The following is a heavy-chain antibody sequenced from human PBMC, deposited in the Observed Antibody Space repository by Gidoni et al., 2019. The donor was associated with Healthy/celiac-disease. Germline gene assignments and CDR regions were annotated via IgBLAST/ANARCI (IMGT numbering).Heavy chain of an antibody. CDR3: ARDRGLEWLPPYWFDP. D-gene: IGHD3-3*01. J-gene: IGHJ5*02. V-gene: IGHV4-61*02. CDR1: GGSLSSGSYY. Sequence: QVQLQESGPGLVKPSQTLSLTCTVSGGSLSSGSYYWSWIRQPAGKGLEWIGRIYTSGSTNYNPSLKSRVTISVDTSKNQFSLKLSSVTAADTAVYYCARDRGLEWLPPYWFDPWGQGTLVTVSS. CDR2: IYTSGST.